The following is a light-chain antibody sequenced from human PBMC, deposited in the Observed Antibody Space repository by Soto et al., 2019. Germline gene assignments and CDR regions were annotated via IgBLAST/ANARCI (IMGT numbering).Light chain of an antibody. J-gene: IGKJ1*01. CDR2: GAS. Sequence: EIVLTQSQGTMSLSPWERANVYCSPSQRLSSNYLAWFQQKPGQALRLLIYGASSRATSIPDRFSGSGSGTDFTLTIPRPEPEDFAVYYCLQYGSSVWTFGQGTKVDIK. CDR3: LQYGSSVWT. V-gene: IGKV3-20*01. CDR1: QRLSSNY.